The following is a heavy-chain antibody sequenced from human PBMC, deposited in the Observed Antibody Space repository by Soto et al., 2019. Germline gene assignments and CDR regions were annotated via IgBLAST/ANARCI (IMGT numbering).Heavy chain of an antibody. Sequence: QVQLVQSGAEVKKPGASVKVSCKASGYTFSNYGITWVRQAPGQGLEWMGYISAYNGNTNYAQKFQGRVTMTRDTXXXXXXXXXXXXXXXXXXXXXXXXXXGXYYDYWGRGTLVTVSS. CDR2: ISAYNGNT. V-gene: IGHV1-18*01. J-gene: IGHJ4*02. CDR1: GYTFSNYG. CDR3: XXXXGXYYDY.